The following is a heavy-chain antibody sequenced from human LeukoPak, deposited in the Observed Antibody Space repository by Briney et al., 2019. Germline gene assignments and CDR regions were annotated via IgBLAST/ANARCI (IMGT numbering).Heavy chain of an antibody. CDR1: GFTFSSYW. V-gene: IGHV3-74*01. D-gene: IGHD3-10*01. CDR2: INSDGSST. Sequence: TGGSLRLSCAASGFTFSSYWMHWVRQAPGKGLVWVSRINSDGSSTSYADSVKGRFTISRDNAKNTLYLQMNSLRAEDTAVYYCARAPVLGYYGSGSYYNWELFDYWGQGTLVTVSS. J-gene: IGHJ4*02. CDR3: ARAPVLGYYGSGSYYNWELFDY.